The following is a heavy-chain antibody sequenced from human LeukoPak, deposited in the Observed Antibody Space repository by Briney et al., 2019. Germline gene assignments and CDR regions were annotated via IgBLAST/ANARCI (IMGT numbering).Heavy chain of an antibody. J-gene: IGHJ5*02. D-gene: IGHD2-2*02. CDR1: GFTFDDYA. V-gene: IGHV3-9*01. Sequence: GRSLRLSCAASGFTFDDYAMHWVRQAPGKGLEWVSGISWNSGSIGYADSVKGRLTISRDNAKNSLYLQMNSLRAEDTALYYCAKDFCSSTSCYTGHWFDPWGQGTLVTVSS. CDR2: ISWNSGSI. CDR3: AKDFCSSTSCYTGHWFDP.